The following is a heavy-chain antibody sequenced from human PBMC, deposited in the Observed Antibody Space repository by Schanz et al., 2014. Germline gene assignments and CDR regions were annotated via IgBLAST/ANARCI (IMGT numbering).Heavy chain of an antibody. CDR2: ISYHGSER. J-gene: IGHJ4*02. D-gene: IGHD3-22*01. CDR3: AKSYDTSGYSGFDY. CDR1: GFSFSDYG. V-gene: IGHV3-30*18. Sequence: QVQLVESGGGVVQPGRSLRLSCAGSGFSFSDYGMHWVRQAPGRGLEWVAVISYHGSERYYGDSVKGRFTISRDNSKNTLYLQMNSLRTEDTAVYFCAKSYDTSGYSGFDYWGQGTLVTVSS.